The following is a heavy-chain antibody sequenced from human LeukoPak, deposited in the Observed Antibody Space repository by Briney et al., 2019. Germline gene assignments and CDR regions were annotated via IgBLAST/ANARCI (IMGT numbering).Heavy chain of an antibody. D-gene: IGHD3-10*01. Sequence: SQTLSLTCTVSGGSISSGSYYWSWIRQPAGKGLEWIGRIYTSGSTNYNPSLKSRVTIPVDTSKNQFSLKLSSVAAADTAVYYCALLGPYYFDYWGQGTLVTVSS. V-gene: IGHV4-61*02. CDR1: GGSISSGSYY. CDR2: IYTSGST. CDR3: ALLGPYYFDY. J-gene: IGHJ4*02.